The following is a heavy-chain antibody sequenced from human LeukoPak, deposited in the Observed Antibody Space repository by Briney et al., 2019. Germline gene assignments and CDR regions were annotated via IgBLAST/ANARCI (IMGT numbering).Heavy chain of an antibody. CDR3: ARGGDGYDQIDY. D-gene: IGHD5-24*01. Sequence: ASVKVSCKASGNTFTRYYMHWVRQAAGQGPEWMGIINPSGGSTSYAQKFQARVTMTRDTSTSTVYMDLSSLRFEDTAVYYCARGGDGYDQIDYWGQGTLVTVSS. CDR2: INPSGGST. CDR1: GNTFTRYY. V-gene: IGHV1-46*01. J-gene: IGHJ4*02.